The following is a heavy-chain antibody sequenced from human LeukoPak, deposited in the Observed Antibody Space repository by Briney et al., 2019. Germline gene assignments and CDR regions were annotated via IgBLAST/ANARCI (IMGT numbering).Heavy chain of an antibody. CDR1: GGSISSYY. CDR3: ARAFNHYDSSGYHEPVFDY. Sequence: SETLSLTCTVSGGSISSYYWSWIRQPPGKGLEWIGYIYYSGSTNYNPSLKSRVTISVDTSKNQFSLKLSSVIVADTAVYYCARAFNHYDSSGYHEPVFDYWGQGTLVTVSS. J-gene: IGHJ4*02. D-gene: IGHD3-22*01. CDR2: IYYSGST. V-gene: IGHV4-59*01.